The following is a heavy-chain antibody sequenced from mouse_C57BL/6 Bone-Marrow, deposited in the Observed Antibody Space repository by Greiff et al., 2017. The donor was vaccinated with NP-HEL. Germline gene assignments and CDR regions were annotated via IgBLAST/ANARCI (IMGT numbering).Heavy chain of an antibody. J-gene: IGHJ2*01. CDR3: TRSGMGYYFDY. D-gene: IGHD4-1*01. CDR1: GFNIKDDY. Sequence: EVQLQQSGAELVRPGASVKLSCTASGFNIKDDYMHWVKQRTEQGLEWIGWIDPENGDTEYASKFQGKATITADTYSNTAYLQLSSLTSEDTAVYYCTRSGMGYYFDYWGQGTTLTVSS. CDR2: IDPENGDT. V-gene: IGHV14-4*01.